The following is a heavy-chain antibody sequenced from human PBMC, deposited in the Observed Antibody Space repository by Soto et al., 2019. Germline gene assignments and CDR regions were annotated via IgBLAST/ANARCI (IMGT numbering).Heavy chain of an antibody. V-gene: IGHV3-15*01. CDR1: GFTFSSAW. J-gene: IGHJ4*02. CDR3: TTDGSSGYYWDYADF. D-gene: IGHD3-22*01. Sequence: EVQLVESGGGLVKPGGSLRLSCAASGFTFSSAWMSWVRQAPGKGLEWVGRIKSETDGGTTDYAAPVKGRFTISRDDSKNTLNLQMNSLKTEDTAVYYWTTDGSSGYYWDYADFWGQGTLVTVSS. CDR2: IKSETDGGTT.